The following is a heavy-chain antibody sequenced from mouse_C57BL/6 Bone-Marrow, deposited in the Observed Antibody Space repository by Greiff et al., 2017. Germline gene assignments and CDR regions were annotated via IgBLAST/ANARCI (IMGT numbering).Heavy chain of an antibody. V-gene: IGHV6-6*01. J-gene: IGHJ1*03. CDR3: TRRPITTVVAHFDV. D-gene: IGHD1-1*01. CDR1: GFTFSDAW. Sequence: EVKVEESGGGLVQPGGSMKLSCAASGFTFSDAWMDWVRQSPEKGLEWVAEIRNKANNPATYYAESVKGRFTISRDDSKSSVYLQMNSLRAEDTGIYYCTRRPITTVVAHFDVWGTGTTVTVSS. CDR2: IRNKANNPAT.